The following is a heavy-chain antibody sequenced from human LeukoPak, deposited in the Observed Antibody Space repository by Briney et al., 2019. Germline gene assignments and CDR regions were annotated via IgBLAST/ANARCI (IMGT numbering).Heavy chain of an antibody. J-gene: IGHJ4*02. CDR1: GYSFTTYW. CDR2: GYPGDSDT. D-gene: IGHD2-2*01. CDR3: ARGYCSSSSCHFDY. V-gene: IGHV5-51*01. Sequence: ASVKVSSKASGYSFTTYWIGWVRQMPGKGLEWMGIGYPGDSDTRYSPTFQGQVTISADRSITTAYLQWSSLKASDTAMYYCARGYCSSSSCHFDYWGQGTLVTVSS.